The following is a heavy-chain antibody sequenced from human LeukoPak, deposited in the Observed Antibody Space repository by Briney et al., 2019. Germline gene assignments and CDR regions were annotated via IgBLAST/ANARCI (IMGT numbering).Heavy chain of an antibody. CDR2: ISYDGSNR. Sequence: GGSLRLSCAASGFTFSDYGIHLVRQAPGKGLEWVAVISYDGSNRYYADSVEGRFTISRDNSKETLYAQMNSLRAEDTAVYYCAKALRSWGYCGADCSNVHAFDIWGQGTMVTVSS. D-gene: IGHD2-21*02. CDR3: AKALRSWGYCGADCSNVHAFDI. J-gene: IGHJ3*02. CDR1: GFTFSDYG. V-gene: IGHV3-30*18.